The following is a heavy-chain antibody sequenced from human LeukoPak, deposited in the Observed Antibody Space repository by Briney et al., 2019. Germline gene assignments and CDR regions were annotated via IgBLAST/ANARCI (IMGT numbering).Heavy chain of an antibody. V-gene: IGHV1-2*02. CDR3: VRSIRNAFDP. J-gene: IGHJ5*02. D-gene: IGHD1-1*01. Sequence: EASVSVSCKASGYTFTVNYMHWVRQAPGQGLEWMGWIHPNSGGTNYAQTSQGRVTMTRDTSTNTAYMELSRLRSDDTAVYYCVRSIRNAFDPWGRGTLVTVSS. CDR2: IHPNSGGT. CDR1: GYTFTVNY.